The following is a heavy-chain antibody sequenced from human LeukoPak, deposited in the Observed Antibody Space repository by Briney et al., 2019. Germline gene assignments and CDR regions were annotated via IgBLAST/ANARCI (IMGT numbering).Heavy chain of an antibody. CDR3: AKDRHSSGLGLYYYYYYGMDV. Sequence: GGSLRLSCAASGFTFSSYAMSRARQAPGKGLEWVSAISGSGGSTYYADSVKGRFTISRDNSKNTLYLQMNSLRAEDTAVYYCAKDRHSSGLGLYYYYYYGMDVWGQGTTVTVSS. D-gene: IGHD6-19*01. J-gene: IGHJ6*02. V-gene: IGHV3-23*01. CDR2: ISGSGGST. CDR1: GFTFSSYA.